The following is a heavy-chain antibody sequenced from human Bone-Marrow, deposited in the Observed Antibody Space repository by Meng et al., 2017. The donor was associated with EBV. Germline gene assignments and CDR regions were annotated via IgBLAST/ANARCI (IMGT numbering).Heavy chain of an antibody. CDR2: IYHSSST. CDR3: AIAWSVTSGFDP. CDR1: VGTSSSYNW. D-gene: IGHD2-21*02. Sequence: LPRWSSGLRQLMPPRPLSLSSAGYVGTSSSYNWGCWARQPPRKRLWCIDVIYHSSSTNYTPPLKRLFIFSVNKSKNQFSLKLCSVAAADTAVYYCAIAWSVTSGFDPWGQGTLVTVSS. J-gene: IGHJ5*02. V-gene: IGHV4-4*03.